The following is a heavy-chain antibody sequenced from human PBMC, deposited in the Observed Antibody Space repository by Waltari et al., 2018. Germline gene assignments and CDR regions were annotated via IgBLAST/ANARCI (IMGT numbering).Heavy chain of an antibody. D-gene: IGHD6-13*01. Sequence: QVQLQESGPGLVKPSETLSLTCTVSGGSISSHYWSWIRQPPGKGLEWIGYIYYSGSTNYNPSLKSRVTISVDTSKNQFSLKLSSVTAADTAVYYCARERLGSSPDYWGQGTLVTVSS. CDR2: IYYSGST. CDR3: ARERLGSSPDY. CDR1: GGSISSHY. V-gene: IGHV4-59*11. J-gene: IGHJ4*02.